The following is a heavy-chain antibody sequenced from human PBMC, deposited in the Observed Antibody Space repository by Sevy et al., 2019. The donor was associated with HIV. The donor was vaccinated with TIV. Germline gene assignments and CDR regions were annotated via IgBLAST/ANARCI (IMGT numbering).Heavy chain of an antibody. D-gene: IGHD6-19*01. CDR1: GGSINSGSYY. CDR3: ARAPRYSSGWYDEYYFDY. Sequence: SETLSLTCTVSGGSINSGSYYWSWIRQPAGKGLKWIGRIYTSGSTNYNPSLKSRVSMSVDTSKNKFSLKLNSVTAADTAVFYCARAPRYSSGWYDEYYFDYWGQGTLVTVSS. CDR2: IYTSGST. V-gene: IGHV4-61*02. J-gene: IGHJ4*02.